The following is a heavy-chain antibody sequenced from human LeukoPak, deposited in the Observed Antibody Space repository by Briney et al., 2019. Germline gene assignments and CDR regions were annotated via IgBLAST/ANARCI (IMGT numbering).Heavy chain of an antibody. CDR2: INHSGST. CDR3: ARGRYSGSWLQP. CDR1: GGSFSGYY. D-gene: IGHD6-13*01. J-gene: IGHJ5*02. V-gene: IGHV4-34*01. Sequence: SETLSLTCAVYGGSFSGYYWSWIRQPPGKGLEWIGEINHSGSTNYNPSLKSRVTISVDTSKNQFSLKLSSVTAADTAVYYCARGRYSGSWLQPWGQGTLVTVSS.